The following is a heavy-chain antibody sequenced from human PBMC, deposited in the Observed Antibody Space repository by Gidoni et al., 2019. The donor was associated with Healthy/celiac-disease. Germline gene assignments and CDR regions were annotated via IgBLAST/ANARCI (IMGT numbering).Heavy chain of an antibody. D-gene: IGHD6-19*01. CDR1: GGSISSSSYY. J-gene: IGHJ4*02. CDR2: IYYSGST. Sequence: QLQLQESGPGLVKPSETLSLTCTVFGGSISSSSYYWGWIRQPPGKGLEWIGSIYYSGSTYYNPSLKSRVTISVDTSKNQFSLKLSSVTAADTAVYYCASPSQAGLDYWGQGTLVTVSS. V-gene: IGHV4-39*01. CDR3: ASPSQAGLDY.